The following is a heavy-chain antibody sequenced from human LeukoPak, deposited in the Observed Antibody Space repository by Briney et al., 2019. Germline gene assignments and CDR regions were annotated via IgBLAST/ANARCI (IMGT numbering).Heavy chain of an antibody. D-gene: IGHD3-9*01. CDR1: GFTFSSYA. V-gene: IGHV3-23*01. Sequence: GGSLRLPCAASGFTFSSYAMNWVHQAPGKGLEWVSTVSGSGTITYYAGSVKGRFTISRDNPKNTLYLQMNSLRAEDTAVYYCAKADSYYDLLTCFDFWGQGTLVTVSS. J-gene: IGHJ4*02. CDR3: AKADSYYDLLTCFDF. CDR2: VSGSGTIT.